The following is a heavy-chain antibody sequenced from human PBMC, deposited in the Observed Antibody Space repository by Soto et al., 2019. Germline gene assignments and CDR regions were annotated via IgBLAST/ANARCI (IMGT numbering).Heavy chain of an antibody. J-gene: IGHJ4*02. V-gene: IGHV4-31*03. CDR3: ARDSIPFIFIAAAGTSFDY. Sequence: SETLSLTCTVSGGSISSGDYYWSWIRQVPGKGLEWIGYIYYSGSTYYNPSLKSRVAMSVDTSKNQFSLKMRSVTAADTAVYYCARDSIPFIFIAAAGTSFDYWGQGTLVTVSS. CDR1: GGSISSGDYY. D-gene: IGHD6-13*01. CDR2: IYYSGST.